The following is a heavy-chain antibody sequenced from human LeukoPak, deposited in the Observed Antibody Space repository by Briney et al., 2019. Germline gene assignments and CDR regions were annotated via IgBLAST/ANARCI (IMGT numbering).Heavy chain of an antibody. D-gene: IGHD6-13*01. Sequence: GGSLRLSCATSGFIFSTYALSWVRQAPGKGLEWASSISGSGGSTYHADSVRGRFTISRDSSKNTLYLQMNSLRAEDTAIYYCARVIRAAPGKGYFDYWGQGTLVTVSS. CDR1: GFIFSTYA. J-gene: IGHJ4*02. V-gene: IGHV3-23*01. CDR2: ISGSGGST. CDR3: ARVIRAAPGKGYFDY.